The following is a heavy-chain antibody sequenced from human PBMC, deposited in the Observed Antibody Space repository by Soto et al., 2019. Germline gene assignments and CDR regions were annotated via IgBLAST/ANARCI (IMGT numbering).Heavy chain of an antibody. J-gene: IGHJ4*02. Sequence: QVQLVESGGGVVQPGRSLRLSCVASGFTFSSHAMHWVRQAPGKGLEWVAVIWYDGSKKYYAVSVKGRFTVARDDSKNALYLQMNSLRVEDTAVYYCARDPGYSNYDFDYWGQGTLVTVSP. D-gene: IGHD5-12*01. V-gene: IGHV3-33*01. CDR3: ARDPGYSNYDFDY. CDR2: IWYDGSKK. CDR1: GFTFSSHA.